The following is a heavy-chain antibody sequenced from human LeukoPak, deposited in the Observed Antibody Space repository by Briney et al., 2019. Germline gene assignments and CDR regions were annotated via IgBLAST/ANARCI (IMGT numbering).Heavy chain of an antibody. CDR1: GGSFSGYY. J-gene: IGHJ4*02. V-gene: IGHV4-34*01. CDR3: ARADAYYDILTGTYYFDY. Sequence: SETLSLTCAVYGGSFSGYYWSWIRQPPGKGLEWIGEINHSGSTYYNPSLKSRVTISVDTSKNQFSLKLSSVTAADTAVYYCARADAYYDILTGTYYFDYWGQGTLVTVSS. CDR2: INHSGST. D-gene: IGHD3-9*01.